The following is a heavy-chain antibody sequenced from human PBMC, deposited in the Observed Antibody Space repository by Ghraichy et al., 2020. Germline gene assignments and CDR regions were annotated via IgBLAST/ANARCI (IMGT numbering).Heavy chain of an antibody. CDR1: GGSFSGYF. CDR3: SRDNIALVTVSAASLFDS. V-gene: IGHV4-34*01. Sequence: SETLSLTCAVYGGSFSGYFWSWIRQPPGKGLEWIGDIDNTGSTNYNPSLRSRVSISLDRSKNQLSLKVTSVTAADTAVYFCSRDNIALVTVSAASLFDSWGQGTLVTVSS. D-gene: IGHD2-2*01. J-gene: IGHJ4*02. CDR2: IDNTGST.